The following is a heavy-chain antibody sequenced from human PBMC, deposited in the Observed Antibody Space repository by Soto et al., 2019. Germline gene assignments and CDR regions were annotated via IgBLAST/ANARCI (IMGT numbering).Heavy chain of an antibody. D-gene: IGHD6-6*01. V-gene: IGHV4-59*01. CDR2: IYYSGST. CDR3: ASISSSSWGSAP. J-gene: IGHJ5*02. CDR1: GGSISSYY. Sequence: SETLSLTCTVSGGSISSYYWSWIRQPPGKGLEWIGYIYYSGSTNYNPSLKSRVTISVDTSKNQFSLKLSSVTAADTAVYYCASISSSSWGSAPWGQGTLVPVSP.